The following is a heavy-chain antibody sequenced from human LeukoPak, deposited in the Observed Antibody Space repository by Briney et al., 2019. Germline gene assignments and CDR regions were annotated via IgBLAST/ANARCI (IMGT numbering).Heavy chain of an antibody. J-gene: IGHJ4*02. CDR1: GDSISPYY. Sequence: SETLSLTCTVSGDSISPYYWSWIRLPPGKGLEWIGYVYYSGSTNYNPSLKSRVTISVDKSKNQISLKLSSVTAADTAMYYCARYTTSVDYWGQGTLVTVSS. CDR3: ARYTTSVDY. CDR2: VYYSGST. V-gene: IGHV4-59*01. D-gene: IGHD1-26*01.